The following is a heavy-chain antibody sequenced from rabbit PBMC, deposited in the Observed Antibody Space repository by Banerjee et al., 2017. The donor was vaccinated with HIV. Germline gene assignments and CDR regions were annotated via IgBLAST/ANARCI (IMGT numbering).Heavy chain of an antibody. CDR2: IYAGSYGNT. Sequence: QSLEESGGDLVKPGASLTLTCTASGFSFSSSYYMCWVRQAPGKGLEWIACIYAGSYGNTYYASWAKGRFTISKTSSTTVTLQMTSLTAADTATYFCARSGFGATGYFNLWGQGTLVTVS. J-gene: IGHJ4*01. V-gene: IGHV1S40*01. CDR1: GFSFSSSYY. D-gene: IGHD5-1*01. CDR3: ARSGFGATGYFNL.